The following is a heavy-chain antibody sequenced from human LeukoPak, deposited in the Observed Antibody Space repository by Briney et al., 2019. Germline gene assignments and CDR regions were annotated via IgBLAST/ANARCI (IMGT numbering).Heavy chain of an antibody. V-gene: IGHV4-61*02. CDR1: GGSISSGSYY. J-gene: IGHJ4*02. Sequence: KPSQTLSLTCTVSGGSISSGSYYWSWIRQPAGKGLEWIGRIYTSGSTNYNPSLKSRVTISVDTSKNQFSLKLSSVTAADTAVYYCAREEDRYSSSWYYYFDYRGQGTLVTVSS. CDR2: IYTSGST. CDR3: AREEDRYSSSWYYYFDY. D-gene: IGHD6-13*01.